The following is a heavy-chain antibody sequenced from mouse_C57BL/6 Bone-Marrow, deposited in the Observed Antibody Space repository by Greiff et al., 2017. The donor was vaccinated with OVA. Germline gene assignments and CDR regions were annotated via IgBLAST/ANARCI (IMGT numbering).Heavy chain of an antibody. CDR3: AGSRRRWFAY. CDR1: GYTFTSYW. D-gene: IGHD1-1*01. J-gene: IGHJ3*01. V-gene: IGHV1-59*01. CDR2: IDPSDSYT. Sequence: QVQLQQPGAELVRPGTSVKLSCKASGYTFTSYWMHWVKQRPGQGLEWIGVIDPSDSYTNYNQKFKGKATLTVDTSSSTAYMQLSSLTSEDSAVYYCAGSRRRWFAYWGQGTLVTVSA.